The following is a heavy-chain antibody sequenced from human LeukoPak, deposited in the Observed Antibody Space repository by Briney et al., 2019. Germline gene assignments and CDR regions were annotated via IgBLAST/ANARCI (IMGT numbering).Heavy chain of an antibody. Sequence: SVKVSCKASGGTFSNSAISWVRQAPGQGLEWMGGIIPIFGTANYAQKFQGRVTITADESTSTAYMELSSLRSEDTAVYYCARHYYYGDYGIDYWGQGTLVTVSS. V-gene: IGHV1-69*13. J-gene: IGHJ4*02. D-gene: IGHD4-17*01. CDR2: IIPIFGTA. CDR3: ARHYYYGDYGIDY. CDR1: GGTFSNSA.